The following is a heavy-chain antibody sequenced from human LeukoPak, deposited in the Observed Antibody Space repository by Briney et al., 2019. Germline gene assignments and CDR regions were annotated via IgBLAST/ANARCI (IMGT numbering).Heavy chain of an antibody. CDR2: INQGGSDK. CDR1: KFFFHGYW. CDR3: TRDRSRAEDD. J-gene: IGHJ4*02. D-gene: IGHD1-14*01. V-gene: IGHV3-7*01. Sequence: GGSLRLSCAASKFFFHGYWMSWVRQAPGKGLEWVANINQGGSDKYYVDSVKGRFTISRDNANNLLYLQMNSLRGEDTAVYYCTRDRSRAEDDWGQGTLVTVSS.